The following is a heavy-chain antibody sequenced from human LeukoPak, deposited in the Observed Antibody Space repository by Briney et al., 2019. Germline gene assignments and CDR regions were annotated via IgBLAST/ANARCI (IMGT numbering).Heavy chain of an antibody. D-gene: IGHD3-16*01. Sequence: GAPVKNSAKASGDDFTNYCFHWVRLTPRHGLEWMGIVDPSVATPTYAQRFQGRVTMTRDTSTGSVYMELRSLTREDTAVYYCARSRLRSLQWDDWGQGKLVSVSS. V-gene: IGHV1-46*01. CDR3: ARSRLRSLQWDD. J-gene: IGHJ4*02. CDR1: GDDFTNYC. CDR2: VDPSVATP.